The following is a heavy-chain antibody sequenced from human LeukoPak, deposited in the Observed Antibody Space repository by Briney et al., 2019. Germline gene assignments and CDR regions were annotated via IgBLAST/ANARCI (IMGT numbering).Heavy chain of an antibody. CDR3: ARVYYFGMDV. Sequence: GGSLRLSCTASGFTFRNYVMHWVRQAPGKGLEWVAVIWYDESKQYYADSVKGRFVISRDISKNTLYLQMNNLRVEDTAVYYCARVYYFGMDVWGQETTVIVSS. J-gene: IGHJ6*02. CDR2: IWYDESKQ. V-gene: IGHV3-33*01. CDR1: GFTFRNYV.